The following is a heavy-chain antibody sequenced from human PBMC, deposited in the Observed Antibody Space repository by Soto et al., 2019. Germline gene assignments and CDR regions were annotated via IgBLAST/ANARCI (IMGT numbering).Heavy chain of an antibody. CDR2: ISSTTNYI. CDR1: GFTFTRYS. D-gene: IGHD2-8*01. J-gene: IGHJ4*02. Sequence: PGGSLRLSCAASGFTFTRYSMNWVRQAPGKGLEWVSSISSTTNYIYYADSVKGRFTISRDNAKNSLYLQMNSLRAEDTAVYYCARSSLMADGHFDYWGQGTLVTVSS. CDR3: ARSSLMADGHFDY. V-gene: IGHV3-21*01.